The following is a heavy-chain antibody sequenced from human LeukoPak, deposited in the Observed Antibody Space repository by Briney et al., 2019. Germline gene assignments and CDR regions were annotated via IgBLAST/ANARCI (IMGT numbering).Heavy chain of an antibody. CDR1: GFNFSSHA. D-gene: IGHD5-12*01. V-gene: IGHV3-21*01. J-gene: IGHJ5*02. CDR2: ITSTRSDI. CDR3: ARVLVATTLASENWLDP. Sequence: NPGGSLRLSCEASGFNFSSHAMHWVRQAPGKGLEWVSSITSTRSDIYYADSVKGRFTISRDNARNSLFLQMNSLRAEDTAVYYCARVLVATTLASENWLDPWGQGTLVTVSS.